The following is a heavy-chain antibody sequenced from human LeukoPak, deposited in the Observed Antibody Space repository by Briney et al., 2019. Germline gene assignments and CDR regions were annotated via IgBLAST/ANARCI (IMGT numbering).Heavy chain of an antibody. D-gene: IGHD3-3*01. Sequence: GGSLRLPCTTSGLTFSSYEMSWVRQAPGKGLEWVSYISSSGTTIYYADSVKGRFTISRDNAKNSVYLQMNSLRAEDTAVYYCASRAIFGVVIMDYWGQGTLVTVSS. V-gene: IGHV3-48*03. CDR3: ASRAIFGVVIMDY. CDR1: GLTFSSYE. J-gene: IGHJ4*02. CDR2: ISSSGTTI.